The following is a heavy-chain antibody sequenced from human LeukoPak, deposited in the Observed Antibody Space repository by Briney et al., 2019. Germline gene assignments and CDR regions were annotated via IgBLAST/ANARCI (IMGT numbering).Heavy chain of an antibody. J-gene: IGHJ6*02. V-gene: IGHV4-34*01. CDR1: GGSFSGYY. Sequence: SETLSLTCAVYGGSFSGYYWSWIRQPPGKGLEWIGEINHSGSTNYNPSLKGRVTISVDTSKNQFSLKLSSVTAADTAVYYCARTVWFGELSYYYYYYGMDVWGQGTTVTVSS. D-gene: IGHD3-10*01. CDR3: ARTVWFGELSYYYYYYGMDV. CDR2: INHSGST.